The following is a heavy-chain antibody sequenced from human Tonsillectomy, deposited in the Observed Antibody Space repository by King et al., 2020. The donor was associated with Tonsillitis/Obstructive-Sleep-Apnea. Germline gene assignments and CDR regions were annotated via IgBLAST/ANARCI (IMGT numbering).Heavy chain of an antibody. Sequence: QLVQSGAEVKKPGASVKVSCKASGYTFTSYYMHWVRQAPGQGLEWMGIINPSGGSTSYAQKFQGRVTMTRDTCTSTVYMELSSLRSEDTAVYYCARDSETYFGSGSPIGYFDLWGRGTLVTVSS. CDR1: GYTFTSYY. V-gene: IGHV1-46*01. CDR3: ARDSETYFGSGSPIGYFDL. CDR2: INPSGGST. J-gene: IGHJ2*01. D-gene: IGHD3-10*01.